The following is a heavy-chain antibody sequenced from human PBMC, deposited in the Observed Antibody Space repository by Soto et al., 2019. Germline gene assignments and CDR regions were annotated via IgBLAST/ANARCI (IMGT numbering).Heavy chain of an antibody. J-gene: IGHJ6*02. CDR2: IFTSGNT. Sequence: SETLSLTCTVSGGSMNDYYWCWIRQPAGKGLEWIGRIFTSGNTNYNPSLRSRLTMSVDTSTNQVSLRLTSVTAADTAVYYCASGRLVSRYYGLDVWGQGTTVTVSS. CDR1: GGSMNDYY. CDR3: ASGRLVSRYYGLDV. D-gene: IGHD6-6*01. V-gene: IGHV4-4*07.